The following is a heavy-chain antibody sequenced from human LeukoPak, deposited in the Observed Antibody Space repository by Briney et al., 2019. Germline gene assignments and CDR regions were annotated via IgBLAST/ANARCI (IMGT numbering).Heavy chain of an antibody. CDR3: ARLVTTVIAYFDY. V-gene: IGHV1-2*02. D-gene: IGHD4-17*01. Sequence: VASVKVSSKASGYTFTGYYMHWVRQAPGQGLEWMGWINPNSGGTNYAQKFQGRVTMTRDTSISTAYMELSRLRSDDTAVYYCARLVTTVIAYFDYWGQGTLVTVSS. CDR1: GYTFTGYY. J-gene: IGHJ4*02. CDR2: INPNSGGT.